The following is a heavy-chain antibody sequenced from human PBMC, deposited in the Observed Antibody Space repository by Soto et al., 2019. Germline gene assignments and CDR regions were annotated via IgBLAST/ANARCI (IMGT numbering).Heavy chain of an antibody. Sequence: QVQLQESGPGLVKPSDILSLTCTVSGGSIRSGGYYWGWIRQAPGKGLEWIGYIHYRGRTSYNPSLESRVSISLDTSGHQFSLTLTSVTAADTAVYYCARCRDAFGFDSWGQGPLVTVSS. D-gene: IGHD2-15*01. CDR1: GGSIRSGGYY. CDR2: IHYRGRT. V-gene: IGHV4-31*03. CDR3: ARCRDAFGFDS. J-gene: IGHJ4*02.